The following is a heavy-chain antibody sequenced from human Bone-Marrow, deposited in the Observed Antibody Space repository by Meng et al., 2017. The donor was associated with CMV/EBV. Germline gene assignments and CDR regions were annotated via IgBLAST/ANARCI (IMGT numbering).Heavy chain of an antibody. Sequence: AAVKVSCKACGYTFTKYGINWVRQAPGQGLEWMGWISAYNGNTSNAQKFQGRVTMTRNTSISTAYIELSSLRSEDTAVYYCAGSKYYDFWSGYYYHYYGMDVWGQGTTVTVSS. J-gene: IGHJ6*02. V-gene: IGHV1-8*01. D-gene: IGHD3-3*01. CDR1: GYTFTKYG. CDR2: ISAYNGNT. CDR3: AGSKYYDFWSGYYYHYYGMDV.